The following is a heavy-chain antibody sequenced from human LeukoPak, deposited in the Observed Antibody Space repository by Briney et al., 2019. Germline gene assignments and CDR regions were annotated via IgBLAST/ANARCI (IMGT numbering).Heavy chain of an antibody. J-gene: IGHJ4*02. Sequence: ASVKVSCKASGYTFTGYYMHWVRQAPGQGLEGMGWINPNSGGTNYAQKFQGRVTMTRDTSISTAYMELSRLRSDDTAVYYCARFEPEWELLAIDYWGQGTLVTVSS. CDR2: INPNSGGT. D-gene: IGHD1-26*01. CDR1: GYTFTGYY. CDR3: ARFEPEWELLAIDY. V-gene: IGHV1-2*02.